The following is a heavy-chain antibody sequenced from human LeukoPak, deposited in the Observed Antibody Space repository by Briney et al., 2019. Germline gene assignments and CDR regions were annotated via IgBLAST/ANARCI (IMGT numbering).Heavy chain of an antibody. CDR3: ARGMVRGSSYFDY. Sequence: SETLSLTCTVSGGSISSGSYYWSWIRQPAGKGLEWIGRIYTSGSTNYNPSLKSRVTISVDTSKNQFSLKLSSVTAADTAVYYCARGMVRGSSYFDYWGQGTLVTVSS. CDR1: GGSISSGSYY. D-gene: IGHD3-10*01. J-gene: IGHJ4*02. CDR2: IYTSGST. V-gene: IGHV4-61*02.